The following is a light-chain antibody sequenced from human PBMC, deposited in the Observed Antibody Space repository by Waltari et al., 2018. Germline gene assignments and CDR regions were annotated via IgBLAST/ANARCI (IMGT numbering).Light chain of an antibody. Sequence: SYELNQPPSVSVSPGQTATIPCSGTRLGDKYTCWYQQKPGQSPVLVIYQNIKRPSGIPERFSGSNSGNTATLTISGTQAMDEADYYCQAWDSTTVIFGGGTKLTVL. CDR3: QAWDSTTVI. CDR2: QNI. CDR1: RLGDKY. V-gene: IGLV3-1*01. J-gene: IGLJ2*01.